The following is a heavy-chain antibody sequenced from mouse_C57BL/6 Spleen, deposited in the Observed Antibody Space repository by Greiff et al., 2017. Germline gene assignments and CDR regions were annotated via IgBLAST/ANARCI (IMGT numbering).Heavy chain of an antibody. J-gene: IGHJ3*01. D-gene: IGHD1-1*01. CDR3: AYYGSIPFAY. CDR2: IDPSDSYT. CDR1: GYTFTSYW. V-gene: IGHV1-69*01. Sequence: VQLQQPGAELVMPGASVKLSCKASGYTFTSYWMHWVKQRPGQGLEWIGEIDPSDSYTNYNQKFKGKSTLTVDKSSSPAYMQLSSLTSEDSAVYYCAYYGSIPFAYWGQGTLVTVSA.